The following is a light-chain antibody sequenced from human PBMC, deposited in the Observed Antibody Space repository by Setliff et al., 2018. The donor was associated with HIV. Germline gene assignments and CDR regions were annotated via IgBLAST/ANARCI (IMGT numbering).Light chain of an antibody. CDR1: SSNIGNNY. V-gene: IGLV1-51*01. CDR2: DNN. Sequence: QSVLTQPPSVSAAPGQKVTISCSGSSSNIGNNYVSWYQQLPGTAPKLLIYDNNKRPLGIPDRFSGSKSGTSATLGITGLQTGDEADYYCGTWDSSLSALYVFGTGTKV. J-gene: IGLJ1*01. CDR3: GTWDSSLSALYV.